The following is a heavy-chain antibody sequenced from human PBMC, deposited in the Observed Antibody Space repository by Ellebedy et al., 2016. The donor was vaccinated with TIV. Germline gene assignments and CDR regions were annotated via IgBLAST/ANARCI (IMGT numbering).Heavy chain of an antibody. J-gene: IGHJ4*02. V-gene: IGHV3-30*03. CDR1: GFTFSNYG. D-gene: IGHD1/OR15-1a*01. CDR2: ISYDGNNK. CDR3: ARDRAISGKTSWCFDY. Sequence: GESLKISCAASGFTFSNYGIHWVRQAPGKGLEWVTVISYDGNNKYYADSVKGRFTISRDNSKNTVYLQMNSLRAEDAAVYYCARDRAISGKTSWCFDYWGQGNLVTVSS.